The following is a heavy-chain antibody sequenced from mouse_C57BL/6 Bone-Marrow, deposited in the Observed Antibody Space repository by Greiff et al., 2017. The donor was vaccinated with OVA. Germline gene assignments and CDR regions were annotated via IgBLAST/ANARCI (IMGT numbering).Heavy chain of an antibody. D-gene: IGHD3-3*01. CDR3: ARPGDLDAMDY. CDR1: GFTFSDYG. J-gene: IGHJ4*01. Sequence: EVKVEESGGGLVKPGGSLKLSCAASGFTFSDYGMHWVRQAPEKGLEWVAYISSGSSTIYYADTVKGRFTISRDNAKNTLFLQMTSLRSEDTAMYYCARPGDLDAMDYWGQGTSVTVSS. CDR2: ISSGSSTI. V-gene: IGHV5-17*01.